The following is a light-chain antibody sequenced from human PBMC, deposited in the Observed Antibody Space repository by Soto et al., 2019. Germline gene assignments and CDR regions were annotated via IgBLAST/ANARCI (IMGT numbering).Light chain of an antibody. V-gene: IGKV1-5*03. Sequence: DIQMTQSPSTLSASVGDRVTITCRASQSISRLLAWYQQKPGRAPTLLIYKASTLESGVPSRFSGSGSGTEFSLTIRSLQPDDFETYYCQQYNSYPLTFGQGTRLATK. CDR1: QSISRL. J-gene: IGKJ5*01. CDR2: KAS. CDR3: QQYNSYPLT.